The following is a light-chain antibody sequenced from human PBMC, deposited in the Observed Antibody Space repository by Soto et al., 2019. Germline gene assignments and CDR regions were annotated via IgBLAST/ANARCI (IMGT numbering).Light chain of an antibody. CDR3: QQSYSKSPYA. CDR1: QSISAY. Sequence: DIQMTQSPSSLSASVGDRVTIICRASQSISAYLNWYQQKPGKAPKFLIYAASTLESGVPSRFSGKASGTNFSLTISRLQPDVLATYSCQQSYSKSPYAFGGWTKV. V-gene: IGKV1-39*01. J-gene: IGKJ4*01. CDR2: AAS.